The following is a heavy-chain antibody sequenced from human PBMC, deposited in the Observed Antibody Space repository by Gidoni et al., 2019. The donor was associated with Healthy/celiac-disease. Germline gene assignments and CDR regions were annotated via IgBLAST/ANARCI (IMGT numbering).Heavy chain of an antibody. J-gene: IGHJ6*02. CDR3: AKVDIVATNYYYYGMDV. Sequence: EVQLVESGGGLVQPGRSLRLSCAASGFTFDDYAMHWVRQAPGKGLEWVSGISWNSGSIGYADSVKGRFTISRDNAKNSLYLQMNSLRAEDTALYYCAKVDIVATNYYYYGMDVWGQGTTVTVSS. CDR1: GFTFDDYA. CDR2: ISWNSGSI. D-gene: IGHD5-12*01. V-gene: IGHV3-9*01.